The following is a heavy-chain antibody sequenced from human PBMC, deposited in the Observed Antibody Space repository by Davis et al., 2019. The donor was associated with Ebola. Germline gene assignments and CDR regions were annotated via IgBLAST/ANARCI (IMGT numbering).Heavy chain of an antibody. D-gene: IGHD4-17*01. J-gene: IGHJ4*02. CDR1: GGSISSGGYS. CDR2: IYHSGST. Sequence: LRLSCAVSGGSISSGGYSWSWIRQPPGKGLEWIGYIYHSGSTYYNPSLKSRVTISVDRSKNQFSLKLSSVTAADTAMYYCARYGNYVDYWGQGTLVTVSS. CDR3: ARYGNYVDY. V-gene: IGHV4-30-2*01.